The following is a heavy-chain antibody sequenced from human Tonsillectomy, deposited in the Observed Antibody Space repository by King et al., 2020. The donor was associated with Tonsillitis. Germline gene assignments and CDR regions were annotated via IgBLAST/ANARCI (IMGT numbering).Heavy chain of an antibody. CDR3: AKDIAAGSYWYFDL. V-gene: IGHV3-9*01. J-gene: IGHJ2*01. CDR1: GFSFDDYA. Sequence: VQLVESGGGLVQPGRSLRLSCAASGFSFDDYAMHWVRQAPGKGLGVVLGISWNSGGIGDADSVKGRFTISRDNAKNSLYLQMNSLRTEDTALYYCAKDIAAGSYWYFDLWGRGTLVTVSS. CDR2: ISWNSGGI. D-gene: IGHD6-13*01.